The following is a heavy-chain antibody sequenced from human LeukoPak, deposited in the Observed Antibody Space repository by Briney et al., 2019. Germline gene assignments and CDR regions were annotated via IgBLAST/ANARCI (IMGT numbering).Heavy chain of an antibody. J-gene: IGHJ3*02. V-gene: IGHV4-4*07. Sequence: SETLSLTCTVSGGSISSYYWSWIRQPAGKGLEWIGRIYTSGSTNYNPSLKSRVTMSVDTSKNQLSLKLSSVTAADTAVYYCARDRRLRWLPIDAFDIWGQGTMVTVSS. CDR2: IYTSGST. CDR3: ARDRRLRWLPIDAFDI. D-gene: IGHD5-24*01. CDR1: GGSISSYY.